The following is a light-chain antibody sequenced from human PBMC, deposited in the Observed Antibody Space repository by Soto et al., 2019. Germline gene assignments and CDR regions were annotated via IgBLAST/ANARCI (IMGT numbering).Light chain of an antibody. CDR2: DVS. J-gene: IGLJ1*01. CDR3: SSYASSGTLV. Sequence: QSALTQPASVSGSPGQSSTISCTGTSSDVGGYNYVSWYQQHPGKAPKLIIFDVSIRPSGISYRFSGSKSGNTASLTISGLQAEDEADYYCSSYASSGTLVFGTGTKVTVL. V-gene: IGLV2-14*01. CDR1: SSDVGGYNY.